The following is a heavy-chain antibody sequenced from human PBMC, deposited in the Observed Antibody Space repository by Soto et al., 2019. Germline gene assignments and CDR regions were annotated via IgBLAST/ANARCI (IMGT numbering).Heavy chain of an antibody. CDR1: GGSISSYY. CDR2: IYYSGST. J-gene: IGHJ4*02. V-gene: IGHV4-59*01. CDR3: ARNGYEESGEFGVVIISRAYFDY. D-gene: IGHD3-3*01. Sequence: QVQLQESGPGLVKPSETLSLTCTVSGGSISSYYWSWIRQPPGKGLEWIGYIYYSGSTNYNPSLKSRVTISVDTSKNQFSLKLSSVTAADTAVYYCARNGYEESGEFGVVIISRAYFDYWGQGTLVTVSS.